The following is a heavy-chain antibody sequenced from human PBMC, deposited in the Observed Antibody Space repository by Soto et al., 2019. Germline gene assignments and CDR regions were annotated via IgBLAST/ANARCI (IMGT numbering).Heavy chain of an antibody. D-gene: IGHD1-26*01. Sequence: GGSLRLSCAASGFTFDYYWMHWVRQAPGKGLVWVSRINSDGSRTNYADSVKGRFTISRDNAKNTLYLQMNSLRAEDTAVYYCVRVATGSFNWFDPWGQGTQVTVSS. J-gene: IGHJ5*02. CDR3: VRVATGSFNWFDP. CDR1: GFTFDYYW. V-gene: IGHV3-74*01. CDR2: INSDGSRT.